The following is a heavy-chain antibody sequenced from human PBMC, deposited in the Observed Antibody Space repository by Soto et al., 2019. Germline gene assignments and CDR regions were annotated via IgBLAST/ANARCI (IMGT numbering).Heavy chain of an antibody. D-gene: IGHD2-15*01. J-gene: IGHJ6*02. V-gene: IGHV1-18*04. CDR1: GYTFTSYF. CDR3: ARVVDGYCSGGSCYYTQDYSYGMDV. Sequence: GASVKVSCKASGYTFTSYFIIWVRHSPGQGLELMGWISAYNGNTNYAQKLQGRVTMTTDTSTSTGHMELRSLRSDDTAVYYCARVVDGYCSGGSCYYTQDYSYGMDVWGHRTTVTVSS. CDR2: ISAYNGNT.